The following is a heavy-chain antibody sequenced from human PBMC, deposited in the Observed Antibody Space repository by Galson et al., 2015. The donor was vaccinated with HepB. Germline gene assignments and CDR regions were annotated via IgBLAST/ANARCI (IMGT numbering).Heavy chain of an antibody. Sequence: LRLSCAASGFTFDDYTMHWVRQVPGKSLEWVSLIGWDGITTYYANSVKGRFTISRDNSKHSLFLQMNSLRTQDTGLYYCVKDLTYYYGSGISRAYGLDVWGQGTTVTVAS. CDR3: VKDLTYYYGSGISRAYGLDV. CDR1: GFTFDDYT. CDR2: IGWDGITT. J-gene: IGHJ6*02. V-gene: IGHV3-43*01. D-gene: IGHD3-10*01.